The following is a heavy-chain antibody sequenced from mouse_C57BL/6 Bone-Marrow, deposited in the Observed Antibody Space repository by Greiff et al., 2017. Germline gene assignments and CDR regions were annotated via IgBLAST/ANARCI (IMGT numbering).Heavy chain of an antibody. CDR1: GYTFTSYW. CDR2: IHPNSGST. J-gene: IGHJ2*01. V-gene: IGHV1-64*01. D-gene: IGHD1-1*01. Sequence: QVQLQQPGAELVKPGASVKLSCKASGYTFTSYWMHWVKQRPGQGLEWIGMIHPNSGSTNYNEKFKSKATLTVDKSSSTAYMQLSSLTSEDSAVYYGASFHYYGSSSYYFDYWGQGTTLTVSS. CDR3: ASFHYYGSSSYYFDY.